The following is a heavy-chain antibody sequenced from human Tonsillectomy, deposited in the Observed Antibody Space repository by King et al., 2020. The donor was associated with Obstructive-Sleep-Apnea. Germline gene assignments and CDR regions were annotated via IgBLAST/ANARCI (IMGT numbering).Heavy chain of an antibody. CDR1: GFTFSNYW. J-gene: IGHJ6*02. CDR2: IKSDGSTT. Sequence: VQLVESGGGLVQPGGSLRLSCAASGFTFSNYWMHWVRQPPGKGLVWVSRIKSDGSTTTYADSVEGRFTISRDNARNTLYLQMDSLRAEDTAVYYCVRSDYNILTGSITAYYYYGMDVWGQGTTVTVSS. D-gene: IGHD3-9*01. CDR3: VRSDYNILTGSITAYYYYGMDV. V-gene: IGHV3-74*03.